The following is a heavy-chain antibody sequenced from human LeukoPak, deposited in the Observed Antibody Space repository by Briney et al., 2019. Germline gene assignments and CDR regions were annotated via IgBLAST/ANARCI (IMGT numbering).Heavy chain of an antibody. Sequence: PGGSLRLSCAASGFILSTHGMRWVRQAPGKGLEWVAGMWYDGSREDYADSVKGRFTISRDMSKNTLNLQMNSLRVEDTAMFYCARDLSFGSLDFRGQGTLVTVSS. J-gene: IGHJ4*02. D-gene: IGHD1-26*01. V-gene: IGHV3-33*01. CDR3: ARDLSFGSLDF. CDR1: GFILSTHG. CDR2: MWYDGSRE.